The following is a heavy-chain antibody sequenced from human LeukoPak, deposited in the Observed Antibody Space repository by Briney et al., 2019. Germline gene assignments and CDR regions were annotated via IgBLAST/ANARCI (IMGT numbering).Heavy chain of an antibody. J-gene: IGHJ3*01. V-gene: IGHV4-39*07. D-gene: IGHD3-22*01. CDR3: AIGDNYYDSI. CDR2: IYYSGST. CDR1: GGSISSSRYY. Sequence: SETLSLTCTASGGSISSSRYYWGWIRQPPGKGLEWTGSIYYSGSTYYNPSLKSRVTISVDTSKNQFSLKLSSVTAADTAVYYCAIGDNYYDSIWGQGTMVTVSS.